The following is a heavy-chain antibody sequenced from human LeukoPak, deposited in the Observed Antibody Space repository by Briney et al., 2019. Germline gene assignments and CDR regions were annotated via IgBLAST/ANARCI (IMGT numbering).Heavy chain of an antibody. D-gene: IGHD1-1*01. Sequence: ASVKVSCKASGYTFTTYGISWVRQAPGQGLEWMGWTSAYNDKTKYAQKLEGRVTMTTDTSTSTAYMEMRSLRSDDTAVYYCARGTYFDYWGQGTLVTVSS. CDR1: GYTFTTYG. V-gene: IGHV1-18*01. J-gene: IGHJ4*02. CDR2: TSAYNDKT. CDR3: ARGTYFDY.